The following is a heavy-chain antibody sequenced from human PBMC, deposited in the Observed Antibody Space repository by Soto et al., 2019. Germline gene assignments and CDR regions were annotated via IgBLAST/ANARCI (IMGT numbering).Heavy chain of an antibody. J-gene: IGHJ6*02. CDR2: MYYGGRT. Sequence: SETLSLTCTVSGGSISSYYWSWIRQPPEKGLEWIGYMYYGGRTNYNPSLKSRVNISVDTSKNQFSLKLSSVTAADTAVYYCARDRVGAKLGYYYYYYGMDVWGQGTTVTVSS. V-gene: IGHV4-59*01. CDR3: ARDRVGAKLGYYYYYYGMDV. CDR1: GGSISSYY. D-gene: IGHD1-26*01.